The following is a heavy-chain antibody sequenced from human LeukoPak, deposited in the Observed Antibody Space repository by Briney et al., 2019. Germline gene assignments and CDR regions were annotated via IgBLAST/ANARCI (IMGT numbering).Heavy chain of an antibody. V-gene: IGHV3-23*01. Sequence: GSGGSTYYADSVKGRFTISRDNSKNTLYLQMNSLRAEDTAVYYCAKRVEVGYYDSSGYYDYWGQGTLVTVSS. CDR2: GSGGST. D-gene: IGHD3-22*01. J-gene: IGHJ4*02. CDR3: AKRVEVGYYDSSGYYDY.